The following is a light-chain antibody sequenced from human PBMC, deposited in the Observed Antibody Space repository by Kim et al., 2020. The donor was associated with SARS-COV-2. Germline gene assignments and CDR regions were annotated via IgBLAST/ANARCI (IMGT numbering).Light chain of an antibody. CDR3: QQYHSAPNT. Sequence: SASCGNKVPITCPARQRINIWLAWYQQKPGKAPKFLIYRASTLESGVPSRFSGRGSETEFSLTISSLQPDDFATYYCQQYHSAPNTFGQGTKLEI. V-gene: IGKV1-5*03. CDR2: RAS. J-gene: IGKJ2*01. CDR1: QRINIW.